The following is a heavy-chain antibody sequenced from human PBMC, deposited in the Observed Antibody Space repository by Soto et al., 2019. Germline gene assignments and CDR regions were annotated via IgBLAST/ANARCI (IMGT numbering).Heavy chain of an antibody. Sequence: QVQLVQSGAEVKKPGASVKVSCKASGYSFSSVGISWVRQAPGQVLEWMGWISPYKGNTYYAQRLQGRVTMTTDTSTSTAYMELRSLRSDDTAIYYCARDLDGSGNYYTDYWGQGTLVTVSS. CDR1: GYSFSSVG. J-gene: IGHJ4*02. D-gene: IGHD3-10*01. CDR3: ARDLDGSGNYYTDY. V-gene: IGHV1-18*01. CDR2: ISPYKGNT.